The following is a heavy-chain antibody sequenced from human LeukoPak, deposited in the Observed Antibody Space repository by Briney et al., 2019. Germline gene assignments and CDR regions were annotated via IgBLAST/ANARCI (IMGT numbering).Heavy chain of an antibody. CDR1: GFTFSSSW. Sequence: TGGSLRLSCAASGFTFSSSWMHWVRQAPGKGLVWVSRINSDGSTTTYADPVKGRFTISRDNAKNTLYLQMSSLRADDTAVYYCGRALGSPLDFWGQGTLVTVSS. CDR3: GRALGSPLDF. J-gene: IGHJ4*02. D-gene: IGHD1-26*01. V-gene: IGHV3-74*01. CDR2: INSDGSTT.